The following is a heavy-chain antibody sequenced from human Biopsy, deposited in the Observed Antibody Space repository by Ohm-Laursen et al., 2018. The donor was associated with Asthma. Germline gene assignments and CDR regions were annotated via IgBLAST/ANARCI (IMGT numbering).Heavy chain of an antibody. J-gene: IGHJ3*01. Sequence: SETLSLTCAVYGGSFSNYYWTWIRLPPWKVLVWFGEFNLLGSTNYNPSLKSRVTLSVDTSKNQFSVKLRSVTAADTAVYYCARSPYYYGLLGPTRGFGVYAVWGHGTLVTVSS. V-gene: IGHV4-34*01. CDR3: ARSPYYYGLLGPTRGFGVYAV. D-gene: IGHD3-10*01. CDR2: FNLLGST. CDR1: GGSFSNYY.